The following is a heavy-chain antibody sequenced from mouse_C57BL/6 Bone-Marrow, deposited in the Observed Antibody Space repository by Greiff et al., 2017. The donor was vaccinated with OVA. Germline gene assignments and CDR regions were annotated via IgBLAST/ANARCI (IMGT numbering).Heavy chain of an antibody. CDR3: ASHYSNPYYFDY. Sequence: EVKLMESGPGLVKPSQSLSLTCSVTGYSITSGYYWNWIRQFPGNKLEWMGYISYDGSNNYNPSLKNRISITRDTSKNQFFLTLNSVTTEDTATYYCASHYSNPYYFDYWGQGTTLTVSS. D-gene: IGHD2-5*01. V-gene: IGHV3-6*01. J-gene: IGHJ2*01. CDR1: GYSITSGYY. CDR2: ISYDGSN.